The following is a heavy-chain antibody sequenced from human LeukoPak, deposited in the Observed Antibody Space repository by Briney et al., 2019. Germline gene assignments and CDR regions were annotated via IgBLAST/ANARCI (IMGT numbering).Heavy chain of an antibody. J-gene: IGHJ4*02. V-gene: IGHV3-23*01. CDR3: AKGVYYYDSSGYYVYYFDY. CDR2: ISGSGGST. Sequence: GGSLRLSCAASGFTFSSYAMSWVRQAPGRGLEWVSAISGSGGSTYYADSVKGRFTISRDNSKNTLYLQMNSLRAEDTAVYFCAKGVYYYDSSGYYVYYFDYWGQGTLVTVSS. CDR1: GFTFSSYA. D-gene: IGHD3-22*01.